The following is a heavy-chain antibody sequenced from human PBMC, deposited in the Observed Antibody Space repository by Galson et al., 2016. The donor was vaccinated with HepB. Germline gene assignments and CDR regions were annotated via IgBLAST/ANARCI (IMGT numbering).Heavy chain of an antibody. CDR2: ISSSSNTI. V-gene: IGHV3-48*01. CDR1: GFTFSSYS. D-gene: IGHD6-6*01. Sequence: SLRLSCAASGFTFSSYSMNWVRQAPGKGLEWISYISSSSNTIQYADSVKGRFTISRDNAKNSLYLQMNSLRAEDTGVYYCARDLAGSSSSWGQGTLLTVSS. J-gene: IGHJ5*02. CDR3: ARDLAGSSSS.